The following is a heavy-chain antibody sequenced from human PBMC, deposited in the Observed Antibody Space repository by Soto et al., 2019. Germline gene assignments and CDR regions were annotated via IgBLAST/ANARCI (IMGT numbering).Heavy chain of an antibody. D-gene: IGHD2-2*01. CDR2: IYYSGST. CDR1: GGSISSYY. CDR3: ARHRIVVVPAAKYGMDV. V-gene: IGHV4-59*08. J-gene: IGHJ6*02. Sequence: LSLTCTVSGGSISSYYWSWIRQPPGKGLEWIGYIYYSGSTNYNPSLKSRVTISVDTSKNQFSLKLSSVTAADTAVYYCARHRIVVVPAAKYGMDVWGQGTTVTVSS.